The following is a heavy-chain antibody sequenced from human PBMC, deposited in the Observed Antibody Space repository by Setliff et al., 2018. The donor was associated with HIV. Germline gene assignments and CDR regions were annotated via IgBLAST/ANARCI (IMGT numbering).Heavy chain of an antibody. CDR1: GGSISSGSYF. V-gene: IGHV4-61*02. Sequence: SETLSLTCTVSGGSISSGSYFWTWIRQPAGKGLEWIGRIYTSGSTNYNPSLKSRVTISVDTSKNQFSLRLNSVTAADTAIYYCTRRGADSYYPRPLDVWGKGTTVTVS. J-gene: IGHJ6*03. D-gene: IGHD3-10*01. CDR2: IYTSGST. CDR3: TRRGADSYYPRPLDV.